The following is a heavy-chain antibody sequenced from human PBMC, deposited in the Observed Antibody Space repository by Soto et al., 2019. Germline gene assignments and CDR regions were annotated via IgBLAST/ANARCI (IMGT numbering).Heavy chain of an antibody. CDR3: ARGYSSSWFDY. D-gene: IGHD6-13*01. Sequence: QVQLQESGPGLVKPSETLSLTCTVSGGSISSYYWSWIRQPPGKGLEWIGYIYYSGSTNYNPSLKRRVTISVDTSKNQFSLKLSSVTAADTAVYYCARGYSSSWFDYWGQGTLVTVSS. V-gene: IGHV4-59*01. CDR2: IYYSGST. J-gene: IGHJ4*02. CDR1: GGSISSYY.